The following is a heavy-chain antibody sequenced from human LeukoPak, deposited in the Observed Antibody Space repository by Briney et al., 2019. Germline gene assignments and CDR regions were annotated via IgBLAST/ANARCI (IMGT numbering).Heavy chain of an antibody. Sequence: GGSLRLSCAVSGFVLSDYGMHWVRQAPGKGLEWVAFVQNDGSNEYYIDSVKGRFTISRDKSKNTLYLQMNSLRVEDTGVYSCVRESYGGYHSEGPTKWGLGTLVTVSS. CDR3: VRESYGGYHSEGPTK. CDR1: GFVLSDYG. J-gene: IGHJ4*02. D-gene: IGHD5-12*01. V-gene: IGHV3-30*02. CDR2: VQNDGSNE.